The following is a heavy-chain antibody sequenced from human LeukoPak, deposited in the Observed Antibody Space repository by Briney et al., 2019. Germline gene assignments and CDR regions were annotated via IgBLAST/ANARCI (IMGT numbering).Heavy chain of an antibody. D-gene: IGHD6-19*01. V-gene: IGHV1-18*04. CDR2: ISAYNGNT. J-gene: IGHJ4*02. CDR1: GYTFTGYY. CDR3: AREGYSSGWWDY. Sequence: ASVKVSCKASGYTFTGYYMHWVRQAPGQGLEWMGWISAYNGNTNYAQKLQGRVTMTTDTSTSTAYMELRSLRSDDTAVYYCAREGYSSGWWDYWGQGTLVTVSS.